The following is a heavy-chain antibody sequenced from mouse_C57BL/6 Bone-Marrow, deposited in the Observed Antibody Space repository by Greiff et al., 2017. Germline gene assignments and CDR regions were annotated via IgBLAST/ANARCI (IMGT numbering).Heavy chain of an antibody. D-gene: IGHD1-1*01. CDR2: IYPRDGST. CDR3: ARDYGSSYWYFDV. Sequence: VQLQQSGPELVKPGASVKLSCKASGYNFKSSDINWVKQRHGQGLEWIGWIYPRDGSTKYKEKFKGKATLTVDTSSSTAYMELHSLTSEDSAVYFCARDYGSSYWYFDVWGTGTTVTVSS. V-gene: IGHV1-85*01. CDR1: GYNFKSSD. J-gene: IGHJ1*03.